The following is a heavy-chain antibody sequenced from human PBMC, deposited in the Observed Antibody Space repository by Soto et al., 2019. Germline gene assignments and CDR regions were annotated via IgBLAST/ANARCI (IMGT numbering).Heavy chain of an antibody. J-gene: IGHJ4*02. CDR1: GFSLSTSGVG. D-gene: IGHD3-16*01. CDR2: IYWDDDK. Sequence: QITLKESGPTLVKPTQTLTLTCTFSGFSLSTSGVGVGWIRQPPGKALEWLALIYWDDDKRYSPSLKSRLTIPKDASKNQVVLTMTNMGPVDTATYYCVHKGGGDRILDYWGQGTLVTVSS. V-gene: IGHV2-5*02. CDR3: VHKGGGDRILDY.